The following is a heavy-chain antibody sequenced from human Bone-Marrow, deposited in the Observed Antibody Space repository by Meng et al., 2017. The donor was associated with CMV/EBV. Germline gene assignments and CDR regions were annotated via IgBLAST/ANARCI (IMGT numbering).Heavy chain of an antibody. CDR3: ARGYMAAAYGMDV. CDR2: ISYDGSNK. D-gene: IGHD6-13*01. CDR1: GFTFSSYA. V-gene: IGHV3-30*04. Sequence: GESLKISCAASGFTFSSYAMHWVRQAPGKGLEWVAVISYDGSNKYYADSVKGRFTISRDNSKNTLYLQMNSLRAEDTAVYYCARGYMAAAYGMDVWGQGTTVTVSS. J-gene: IGHJ6*02.